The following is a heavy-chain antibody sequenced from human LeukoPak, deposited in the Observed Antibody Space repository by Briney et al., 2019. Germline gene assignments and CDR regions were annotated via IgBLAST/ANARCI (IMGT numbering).Heavy chain of an antibody. CDR3: ARLNPNFTYCYDSSGYAWAAFDI. Sequence: GESLKISCKGSGYSFTSYWIGWVRQMPGKGLEWMGIIYPGDSDTRYSPSFQGQVTISADKSISTAYLQWSSLKASDTAMYYCARLNPNFTYCYDSSGYAWAAFDIWGQGTMVTVSS. D-gene: IGHD3-22*01. V-gene: IGHV5-51*01. CDR1: GYSFTSYW. CDR2: IYPGDSDT. J-gene: IGHJ3*02.